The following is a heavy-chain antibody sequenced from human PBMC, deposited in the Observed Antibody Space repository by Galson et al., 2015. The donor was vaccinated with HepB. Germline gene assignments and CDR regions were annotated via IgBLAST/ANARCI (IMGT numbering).Heavy chain of an antibody. V-gene: IGHV3-7*03. Sequence: SLRLSCAASGFMFRSYWMTWVRQAPGKGLEWVANIKQDGSAKYYVDSVKGRFSIYRDNDKNSLFLKMNSLRAEDTAVYYWAGDHPYVFCSGRLDVWGQGTTVTVSS. D-gene: IGHD3-3*01. CDR3: AGDHPYVFCSGRLDV. J-gene: IGHJ6*02. CDR2: IKQDGSAK. CDR1: GFMFRSYW.